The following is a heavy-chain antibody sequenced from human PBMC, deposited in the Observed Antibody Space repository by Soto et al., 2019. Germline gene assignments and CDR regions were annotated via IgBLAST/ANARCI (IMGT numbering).Heavy chain of an antibody. Sequence: SVGYGWRCILQKKGKGLEWIGYIYYSGSTNYNPSLKSRVTISVDTSKNQFSLKLSSVTAADTAVYYCARGPSEHDYGDYGPFDPWGQGTLVTVSS. V-gene: IGHV4-61*08. J-gene: IGHJ5*02. CDR2: IYYSGST. CDR1: SVGYG. CDR3: ARGPSEHDYGDYGPFDP. D-gene: IGHD4-17*01.